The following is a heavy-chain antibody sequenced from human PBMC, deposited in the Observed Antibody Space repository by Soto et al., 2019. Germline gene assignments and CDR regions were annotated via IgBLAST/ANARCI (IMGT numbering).Heavy chain of an antibody. J-gene: IGHJ4*02. Sequence: GGSLRLSCAASGFTLSSYWMHWARQAPGKGLVWVSRISSDGSSTNYADSVKGRFTISRDNAKNTLHLQMDSLRVEDTAVYYCARVPHCSSSSCYSYFDNWGQGTLVTVS. CDR3: ARVPHCSSSSCYSYFDN. CDR2: ISSDGSST. D-gene: IGHD2-2*02. V-gene: IGHV3-74*01. CDR1: GFTLSSYW.